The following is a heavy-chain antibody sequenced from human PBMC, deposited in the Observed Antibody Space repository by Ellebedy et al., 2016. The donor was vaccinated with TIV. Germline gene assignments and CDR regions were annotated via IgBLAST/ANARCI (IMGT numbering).Heavy chain of an antibody. CDR2: ISSSGGII. J-gene: IGHJ5*02. D-gene: IGHD2-15*01. Sequence: GESLKISCAASGSTFSDYYMSWIRQAPGKGLEWVSYISSSGGIIYYADSVKGRFTISRDNAKNSLYLQMNSLRAEDTAVYYCARDSRFIDQQHNWFDPWGQGTLVTVSS. CDR3: ARDSRFIDQQHNWFDP. V-gene: IGHV3-11*01. CDR1: GSTFSDYY.